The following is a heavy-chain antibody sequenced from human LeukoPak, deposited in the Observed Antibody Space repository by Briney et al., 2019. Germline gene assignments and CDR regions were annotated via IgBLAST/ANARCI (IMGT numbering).Heavy chain of an antibody. D-gene: IGHD3-3*01. CDR3: ARAFGTYYDFLSGYSTDDY. Sequence: ASVKVSCKASGYTFTSYAMNWVRQAPGQGLEWMGWINTNTGNPTYAQGFTGRFVFSLDTSVSTAYLQISSLKAEDTAVYYCARAFGTYYDFLSGYSTDDYWGQGTLVTVSS. CDR1: GYTFTSYA. J-gene: IGHJ4*02. CDR2: INTNTGNP. V-gene: IGHV7-4-1*02.